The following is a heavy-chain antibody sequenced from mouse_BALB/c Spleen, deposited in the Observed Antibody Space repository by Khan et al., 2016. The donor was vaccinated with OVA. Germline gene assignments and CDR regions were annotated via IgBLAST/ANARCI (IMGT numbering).Heavy chain of an antibody. CDR1: GFTFSTYA. J-gene: IGHJ3*01. CDR3: ARSPYGNFAY. Sequence: EVELVESGGGLVKPGGSLKLSCAASGFTFSTYAMSWVRQTPERRLEWVATISSYGDYTYYPDIVTGRFTISRDNANNTLYLQMSRLRSEDTAMYYCARSPYGNFAYWGQGTLVTVSA. D-gene: IGHD2-1*01. CDR2: ISSYGDYT. V-gene: IGHV5-9-3*01.